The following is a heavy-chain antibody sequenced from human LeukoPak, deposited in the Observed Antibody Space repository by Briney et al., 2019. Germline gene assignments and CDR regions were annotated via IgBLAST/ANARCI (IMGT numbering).Heavy chain of an antibody. D-gene: IGHD6-13*01. CDR3: ASDNRIAADWGAYNLDY. J-gene: IGHJ4*02. Sequence: SVKVSCKASGGTFSSYAISWVRQAPGQGLEWMGGIIPIFGTANYAQKFQGRVTITTDESTSTAYMELSSLRSEDTAVYYCASDNRIAADWGAYNLDYWGQGTLVTVSS. V-gene: IGHV1-69*05. CDR1: GGTFSSYA. CDR2: IIPIFGTA.